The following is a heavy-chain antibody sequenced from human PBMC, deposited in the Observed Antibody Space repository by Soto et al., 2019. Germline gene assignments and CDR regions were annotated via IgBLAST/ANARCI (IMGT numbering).Heavy chain of an antibody. Sequence: QVQLVQSGAEVKKPGSSVKVSCKASGGTFISYTSSWVRQAPGQGPEWMARIIPILGIANYAQKFQGRVTITADKSTSTAYMELRSLRSEDTAVYYCVGVGAFDIWGKGTMVTVSS. J-gene: IGHJ3*02. CDR2: IIPILGIA. D-gene: IGHD1-26*01. CDR3: VGVGAFDI. V-gene: IGHV1-69*02. CDR1: GGTFISYT.